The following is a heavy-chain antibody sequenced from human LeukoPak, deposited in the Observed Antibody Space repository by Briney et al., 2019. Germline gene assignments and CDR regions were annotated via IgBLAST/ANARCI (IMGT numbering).Heavy chain of an antibody. CDR1: GFTFTDAW. J-gene: IGHJ5*02. CDR2: IKSKTDGGTS. V-gene: IGHV3-15*01. Sequence: GGSLRLSCAASGFTFTDAWMYWVRQAPGKGLEWVGRIKSKTDGGTSDYAAPVTGRFTISRDDSKSTLYLEMNSLKTEDTGVYYCSTLWYGAWGQGTLVTVSS. CDR3: STLWYGA. D-gene: IGHD3-10*01.